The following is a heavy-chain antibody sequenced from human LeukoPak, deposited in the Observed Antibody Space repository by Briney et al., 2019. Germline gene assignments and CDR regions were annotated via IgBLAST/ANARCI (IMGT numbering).Heavy chain of an antibody. J-gene: IGHJ1*01. Sequence: GGSLRLSCAASGFTFSNAWMSWVRQAPGKGLEWVGRIKSKTDGGTTDYAAPVKGRFTISGDDSKNTLYLQMNSLRAEDTAVYYCARQGDIVVVVAATVPFQHWGQGTLVTVSS. CDR3: ARQGDIVVVVAATVPFQH. CDR2: IKSKTDGGTT. CDR1: GFTFSNAW. D-gene: IGHD2-15*01. V-gene: IGHV3-15*01.